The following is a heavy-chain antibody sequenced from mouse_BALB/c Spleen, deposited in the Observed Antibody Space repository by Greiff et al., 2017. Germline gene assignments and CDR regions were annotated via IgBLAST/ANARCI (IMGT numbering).Heavy chain of an antibody. V-gene: IGHV5-6-5*01. CDR3: ARSFYDYDDY. CDR2: ISSGGST. CDR1: GFTFSSYA. Sequence: DVMLVESGGGLVKPGGSLKLSCAASGFTFSSYAMSWVRQTPEKRLEWVASISSGGSTYYPDSVKGRFTISRDNARNILYLQMSSLRSEDTAMYYCARSFYDYDDYGGQGTTLTVSS. J-gene: IGHJ2*01. D-gene: IGHD2-4*01.